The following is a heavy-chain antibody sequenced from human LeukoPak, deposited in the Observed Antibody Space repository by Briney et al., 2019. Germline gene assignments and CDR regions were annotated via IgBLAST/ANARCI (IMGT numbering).Heavy chain of an antibody. Sequence: PSETLSLTCTVSGGSISSYYWSWIRQPAGKGLEWSGRIYTSGSTNYNPSLKSRVTMSVDTSKNQFSLKLSSVTAADTAVYYCARYSSSSVYYYYYMDVWGKGTTVTVSS. V-gene: IGHV4-4*07. CDR3: ARYSSSSVYYYYYMDV. D-gene: IGHD6-6*01. CDR1: GGSISSYY. J-gene: IGHJ6*03. CDR2: IYTSGST.